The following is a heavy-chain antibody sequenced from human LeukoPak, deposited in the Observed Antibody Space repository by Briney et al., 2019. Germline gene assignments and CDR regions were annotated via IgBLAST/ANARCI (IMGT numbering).Heavy chain of an antibody. J-gene: IGHJ4*02. D-gene: IGHD1-26*01. Sequence: GGSLRLSCVASGVSFSSYSMNWVRQAPGKGLEWVSAISGSGGSTYYADSVKGRFTISRDNSKNTLYLQMNSLRAEDTAVYYCAKVGVVGGIDYWGQGTLVTVSS. CDR2: ISGSGGST. CDR3: AKVGVVGGIDY. CDR1: GVSFSSYS. V-gene: IGHV3-23*01.